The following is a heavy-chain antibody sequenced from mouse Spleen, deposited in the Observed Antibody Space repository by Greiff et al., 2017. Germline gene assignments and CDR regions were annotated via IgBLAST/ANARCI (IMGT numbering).Heavy chain of an antibody. CDR2: IDPETGGT. D-gene: IGHD2-3*01. CDR3: TGGWLPYFDY. V-gene: IGHV1-15*01. Sequence: LQQSGAELVRPGASVTLSCKASGYTVTDYEMHXVKQTPVHGLEWIGAIDPETGGTAYNQKFKGKAILTADKSSSTAYMELRSLTSEDSAVYYCTGGWLPYFDYWGQGTTLTVSS. J-gene: IGHJ2*01. CDR1: GYTVTDYE.